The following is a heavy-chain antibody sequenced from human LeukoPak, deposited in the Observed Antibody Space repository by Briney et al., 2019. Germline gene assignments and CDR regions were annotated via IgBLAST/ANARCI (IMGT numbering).Heavy chain of an antibody. CDR3: ARVAGYSSSWYSRGLTPRTWFDP. Sequence: AETLSLTCTVSGGSISSYYWSWIRQPPGKGLEGSGYIYYSGNTNYNPSLKSRVSISVDTSKNQFSLKLSSVTAADTAVYYCARVAGYSSSWYSRGLTPRTWFDPWGQGTLVTVSS. CDR1: GGSISSYY. J-gene: IGHJ5*02. V-gene: IGHV4-59*01. D-gene: IGHD6-13*01. CDR2: IYYSGNT.